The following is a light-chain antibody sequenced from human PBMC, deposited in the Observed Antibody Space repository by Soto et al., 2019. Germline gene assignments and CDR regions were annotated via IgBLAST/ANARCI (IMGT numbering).Light chain of an antibody. V-gene: IGLV3-21*04. CDR3: QVWDSSSDHPV. Sequence: ELTQPPSVSVAPGKTARITCGGNNIGSKSVHWYQQKPGQAPVLVIYYDSDRPSGIPERFSGSNSGNTATLTISRVEAGDEADYYCQVWDSSSDHPVFGGGTKLPS. CDR1: NIGSKS. J-gene: IGLJ3*02. CDR2: YDS.